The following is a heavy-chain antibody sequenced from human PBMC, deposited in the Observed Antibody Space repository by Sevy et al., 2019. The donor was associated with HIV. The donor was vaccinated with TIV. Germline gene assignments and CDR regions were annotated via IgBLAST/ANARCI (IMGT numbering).Heavy chain of an antibody. V-gene: IGHV3-9*01. J-gene: IGHJ6*03. CDR1: GVNLNDYA. CDR2: INYNADSI. CDR3: IKDAGSGSFFSGYSYWNYMDV. Sequence: GGSLRLSCTASGVNLNDYAMHWVRQVPGKGLEWVSSINYNADSIFYAGSVKGRFTISRDNGQKSLYLQMDSLRVDDTALYFCIKDAGSGSFFSGYSYWNYMDVWGQGTTVTVSS. D-gene: IGHD1-26*01.